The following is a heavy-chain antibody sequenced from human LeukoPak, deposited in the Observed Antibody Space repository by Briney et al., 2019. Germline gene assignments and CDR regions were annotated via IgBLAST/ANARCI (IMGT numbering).Heavy chain of an antibody. CDR1: GFTFSSYG. J-gene: IGHJ4*02. D-gene: IGHD3-9*01. CDR2: ISYDGSNK. CDR3: AKGHSYDILTGYHPLDY. Sequence: GRSLRLSCAASGFTFSSYGMHWVRQAPGKGLEWVAVISYDGSNKYYADSVKGRFTISGDNSKNTLYLQMNSLRAEDTAVYYCAKGHSYDILTGYHPLDYWGQGTLVTVSS. V-gene: IGHV3-30*18.